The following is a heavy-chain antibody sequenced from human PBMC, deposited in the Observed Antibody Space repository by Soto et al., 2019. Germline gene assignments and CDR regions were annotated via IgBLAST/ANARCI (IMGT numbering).Heavy chain of an antibody. D-gene: IGHD3-10*01. J-gene: IGHJ6*01. CDR3: ARQGFGARRGLVDV. CDR1: GGTFSSYA. CDR2: IIPIFGTA. Sequence: GASVKVSCKASGGTFSSYAISWVRQAPGQGLEWMGGIIPIFGTANYAQKFQGRVTITADESTSTAYMELSSLRSEDTAVYYCARQGFGARRGLVDVWGRGTTVTVSS. V-gene: IGHV1-69*13.